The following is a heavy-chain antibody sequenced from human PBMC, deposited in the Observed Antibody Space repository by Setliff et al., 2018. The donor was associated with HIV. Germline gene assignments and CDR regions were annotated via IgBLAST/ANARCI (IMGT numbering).Heavy chain of an antibody. CDR3: ARGQTTGEY. J-gene: IGHJ4*02. CDR2: INEDESDK. V-gene: IGHV3-7*01. Sequence: GGSLRLSCAVSGLTFSNSWMNWVRQAPGKGLEWVAGINEDESDKYHADSVRGRFTISRDNDKNSLYVQMNSLRAEDTAVYYCARGQTTGEYWGQGTLVTVSS. D-gene: IGHD4-17*01. CDR1: GLTFSNSW.